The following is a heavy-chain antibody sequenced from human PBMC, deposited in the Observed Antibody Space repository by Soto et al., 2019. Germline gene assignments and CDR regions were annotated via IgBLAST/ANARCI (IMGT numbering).Heavy chain of an antibody. D-gene: IGHD3-10*01. CDR2: LHSGGDT. V-gene: IGHV3-53*04. CDR1: GIPVSSNY. CDR3: ARDGPYYYAGRMDV. J-gene: IGHJ6*02. Sequence: EVQLVESGGGLVQPGGSLRLSCVASGIPVSSNYMTWVRQAPGKGLEWVSVLHSGGDTYYANSVKGRFTISRHDSTNTLFLQMNSLTAEDTAVYYWARDGPYYYAGRMDVWGHGATVTVSS.